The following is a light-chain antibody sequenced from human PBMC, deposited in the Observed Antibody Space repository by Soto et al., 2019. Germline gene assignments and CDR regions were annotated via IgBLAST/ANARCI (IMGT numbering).Light chain of an antibody. CDR2: DAS. J-gene: IGKJ4*01. V-gene: IGKV3-11*01. CDR3: QQSYSTPPT. CDR1: QSVDTH. Sequence: EIVLTQSPATLSVSPGERATLSCRASQSVDTHLHWYQQKPGQAPRLLIYDASNRDTGIPARFRGSGSGTDFIPTISSLQPKDFATYYGQQSYSTPPTFGGGTKVEIK.